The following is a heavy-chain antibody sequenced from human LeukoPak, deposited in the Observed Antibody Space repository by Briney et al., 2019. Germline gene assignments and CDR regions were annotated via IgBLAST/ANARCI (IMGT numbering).Heavy chain of an antibody. CDR2: IYTSGST. CDR1: GGSISSYY. Sequence: SETLSLTCTVSGGSISSYYWSWIRQPAGKGLEWIGRIYTSGSTNYNPSLKSRVTISVDKSKNQFSLKLSSVTAADTAVYYCARALWLATDAFDIWGQGTMVTVSS. J-gene: IGHJ3*02. V-gene: IGHV4-4*07. D-gene: IGHD5-18*01. CDR3: ARALWLATDAFDI.